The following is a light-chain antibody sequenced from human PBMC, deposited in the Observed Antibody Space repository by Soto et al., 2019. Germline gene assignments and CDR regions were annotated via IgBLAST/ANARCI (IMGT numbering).Light chain of an antibody. J-gene: IGKJ1*01. CDR3: LQDINYPWT. Sequence: AIQMTQSPSSLSASVGDRVTISCRASQGIGNALGWYQQKPGKPPKVLIYGASNLQSVIPPRFSGSGCCTDSTLAISSLQPEDSASYYCLQDINYPWTFGQGTKVEIK. CDR1: QGIGNA. CDR2: GAS. V-gene: IGKV1-6*01.